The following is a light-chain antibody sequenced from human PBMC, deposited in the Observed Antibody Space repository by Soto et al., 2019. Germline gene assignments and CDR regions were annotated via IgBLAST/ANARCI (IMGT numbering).Light chain of an antibody. Sequence: QSALTQPPSASGSPGQSVTISCTGTSSDVGAYEYVSWYQHHPGRAPKLILYEVTKRPSGVPGRFSGSKSGNTASLTVSGLQAEDEADYYCSSYAGSSVVFVTGTKVTVL. CDR1: SSDVGAYEY. J-gene: IGLJ1*01. V-gene: IGLV2-8*01. CDR3: SSYAGSSVV. CDR2: EVT.